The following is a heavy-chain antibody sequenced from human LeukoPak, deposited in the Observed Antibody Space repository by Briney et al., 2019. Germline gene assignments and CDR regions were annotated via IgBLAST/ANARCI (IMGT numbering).Heavy chain of an antibody. CDR2: IYPGDSDT. D-gene: IGHD3-9*01. V-gene: IGHV5-51*01. Sequence: GESLKISCNGYAYNFTSYCIGWVRQIPAKGLELMGIIYPGDSDTRYRPYFQGQVTISADKSINTAYLQWSSPKASDTAMYYCARGITIFESWGQGTLVTVSS. J-gene: IGHJ4*02. CDR3: ARGITIFES. CDR1: AYNFTSYC.